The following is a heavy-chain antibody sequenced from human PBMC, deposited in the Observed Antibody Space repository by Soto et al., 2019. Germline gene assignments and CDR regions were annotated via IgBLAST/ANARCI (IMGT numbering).Heavy chain of an antibody. CDR1: GGTFSSYA. CDR2: IIPIFGTA. D-gene: IGHD6-13*01. J-gene: IGHJ4*02. V-gene: IGHV1-69*12. Sequence: QVQLVQSGAEVKKPGSSVKVSCKASGGTFSSYAISWVRQAPGQGLEWMGGIIPIFGTANYAQKFQGRVTLPADESTSTAYMELSSPRSEDTAVYYCARDVIAAAGTSGWGQGTLVTVSS. CDR3: ARDVIAAAGTSG.